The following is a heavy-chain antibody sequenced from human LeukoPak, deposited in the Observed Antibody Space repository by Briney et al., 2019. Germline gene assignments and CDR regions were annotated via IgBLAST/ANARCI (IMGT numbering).Heavy chain of an antibody. CDR2: ISWNSGSI. CDR1: GLTFDDYA. D-gene: IGHD6-13*01. CDR3: AKDTSIAAAGGTFFDY. V-gene: IGHV3-9*01. J-gene: IGHJ4*02. Sequence: PGRSLRLSCAASGLTFDDYAMHWVRQAPGKGLEWVSGISWNSGSIGYADSVKGRFTISRDNAKNSLYLQMNSLRAEDTALYYCAKDTSIAAAGGTFFDYWGQGTLVTVSS.